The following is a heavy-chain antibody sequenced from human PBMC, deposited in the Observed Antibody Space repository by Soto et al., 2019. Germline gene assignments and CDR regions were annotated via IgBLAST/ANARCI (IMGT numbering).Heavy chain of an antibody. CDR3: ASLAGPIIRHWYFDL. J-gene: IGHJ2*01. V-gene: IGHV4-39*02. CDR2: FHYGGTT. Sequence: QLQLQESGPGLVKPSETLSLTCTVSGGSITSASYYWGWVRQPPGKGLEWVGSFHYGGTTYYNPSFTSRVPLFGDTSKHCFALRGNSVTSADTAVYFFASLAGPIIRHWYFDLCGRGTLVAVSA. CDR1: GGSITSASYY. D-gene: IGHD2-21*01.